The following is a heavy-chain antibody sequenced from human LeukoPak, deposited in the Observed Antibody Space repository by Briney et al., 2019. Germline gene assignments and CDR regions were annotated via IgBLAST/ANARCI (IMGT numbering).Heavy chain of an antibody. V-gene: IGHV3-30*02. CDR3: ARGLLYYYDSSGYYYEGYFDY. D-gene: IGHD3-22*01. CDR2: IRYDGTNK. J-gene: IGHJ4*02. Sequence: GGSLRLSCAASGFAASRFTFSTFGMHWVRQAPGKGLEWVAFIRYDGTNKYYADSVKGRFTISRDNAKNSLYLQMNSLRAEDTAVYYCARGLLYYYDSSGYYYEGYFDYWGQGTLVTVSS. CDR1: GFAASRFTFSTFG.